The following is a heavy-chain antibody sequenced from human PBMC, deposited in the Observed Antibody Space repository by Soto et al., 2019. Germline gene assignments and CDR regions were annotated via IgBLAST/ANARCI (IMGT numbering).Heavy chain of an antibody. CDR1: GFTFSGSA. D-gene: IGHD6-19*01. V-gene: IGHV3-73*01. CDR3: TRTGIAVAN. Sequence: GGSLRLSCAASGFTFSGSAMHWVRQASGKGLEWVGRIRSKANSYATAYAASVKGRFTISRDDSKNTAYLQMNSLKTEDTAVYYCTRTGIAVANWGQGTLVTVSS. CDR2: IRSKANSYAT. J-gene: IGHJ4*02.